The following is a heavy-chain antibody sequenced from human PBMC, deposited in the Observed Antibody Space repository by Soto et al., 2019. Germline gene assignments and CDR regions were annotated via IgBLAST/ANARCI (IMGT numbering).Heavy chain of an antibody. CDR3: ASDLWFGDPARDY. CDR1: GGTFSSYA. CDR2: IIPIFGTA. Sequence: GASVKVSFKASGGTFSSYAISWVRQAPGQGLEWMGGIIPIFGTANYAQKFQGRVTITADESTSTAYMELSSLRSEDTAVYYCASDLWFGDPARDYWGQGTLVTVSS. V-gene: IGHV1-69*13. D-gene: IGHD3-10*01. J-gene: IGHJ4*02.